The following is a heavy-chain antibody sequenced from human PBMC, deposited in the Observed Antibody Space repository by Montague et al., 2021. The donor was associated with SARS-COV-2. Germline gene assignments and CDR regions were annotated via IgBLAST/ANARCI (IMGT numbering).Heavy chain of an antibody. Sequence: SLRLSCAASGFTFSSHDMHWVRQATGKGLEWVSAIGTAGDTYYPGSVKGRFTISRENAKNSLYLQMNSLRAGDTAVYYCARATHDSSSWTYYYYYVMDVWGQGTTVTVSS. CDR2: IGTAGDT. D-gene: IGHD6-13*01. CDR3: ARATHDSSSWTYYYYYVMDV. CDR1: GFTFSSHD. J-gene: IGHJ6*02. V-gene: IGHV3-13*04.